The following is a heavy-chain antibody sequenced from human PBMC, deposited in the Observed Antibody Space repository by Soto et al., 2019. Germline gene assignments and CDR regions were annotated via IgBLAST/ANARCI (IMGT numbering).Heavy chain of an antibody. CDR2: INAGNGNT. D-gene: IGHD5-18*01. Sequence: GASVKVSWKASGYTFTSYAMHLVRQAPGQRLEWMGWINAGNGNTKYSQKFQGRVTITSDTSASTAYMKLSSLRSEDTAVYYCARDLDTAMARVPLNYYYGMDVWGQGTTVTVSS. J-gene: IGHJ6*02. CDR1: GYTFTSYA. V-gene: IGHV1-3*01. CDR3: ARDLDTAMARVPLNYYYGMDV.